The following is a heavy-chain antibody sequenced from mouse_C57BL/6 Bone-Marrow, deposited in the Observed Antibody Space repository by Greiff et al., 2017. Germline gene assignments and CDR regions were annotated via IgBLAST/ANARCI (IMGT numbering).Heavy chain of an antibody. Sequence: EVQLVESGAELVRPGASVKLSCTASGFNIKDDYMHWVKQRPEQGLEWIGWIDPENGDTEYASKFQGKATITADTSSNTAYLQLSSLTSEDTAVYYCTTGGILYFCDYWGQGTTLTVSS. CDR2: IDPENGDT. CDR1: GFNIKDDY. CDR3: TTGGILYFCDY. V-gene: IGHV14-4*01. J-gene: IGHJ2*01.